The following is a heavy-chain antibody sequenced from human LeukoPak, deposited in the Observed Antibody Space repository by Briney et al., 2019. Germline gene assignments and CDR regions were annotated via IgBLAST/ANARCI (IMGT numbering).Heavy chain of an antibody. CDR3: ARQGGPMTVVVKVASDI. J-gene: IGHJ3*02. Sequence: GASVKVSCKASGYTFTDYYMHWVRQAPGQGLEWMGWINPKGGGTNHAQRFQGRVTMTRDTSISTAYMELSSLGSDDTAVYYCARQGGPMTVVVKVASDIWGQGTMVTVSS. CDR2: INPKGGGT. V-gene: IGHV1-2*02. D-gene: IGHD3-22*01. CDR1: GYTFTDYY.